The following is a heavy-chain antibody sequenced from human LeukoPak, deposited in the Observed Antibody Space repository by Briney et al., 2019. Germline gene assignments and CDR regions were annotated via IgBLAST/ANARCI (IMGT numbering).Heavy chain of an antibody. D-gene: IGHD6-19*01. Sequence: GGSLRLSCAASGFTFSSYAMSWVRQAPGKGLEWVSAISGSGGSTYYADSVKGRFTISRDNAKNSLYLQMNSLRAEDTAVYYCVPLAVAGTYYWGQGTLVTVSS. J-gene: IGHJ4*02. CDR2: ISGSGGST. CDR1: GFTFSSYA. CDR3: VPLAVAGTYY. V-gene: IGHV3-23*01.